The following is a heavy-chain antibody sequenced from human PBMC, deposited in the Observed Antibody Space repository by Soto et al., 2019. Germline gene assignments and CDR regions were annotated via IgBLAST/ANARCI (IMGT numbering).Heavy chain of an antibody. CDR2: IYYSGST. CDR3: AREREFGDYYDSSGYYPWFDP. D-gene: IGHD3-22*01. J-gene: IGHJ5*02. V-gene: IGHV4-59*01. Sequence: PSETLSLTCTVSGGSISSYYWSWIRQPPGKGLEWIGYIYYSGSTNYNPSLKSRVTISVDTSKNQFSLKLSSVTAADTAVYYCAREREFGDYYDSSGYYPWFDPWGQGTQVTSPQ. CDR1: GGSISSYY.